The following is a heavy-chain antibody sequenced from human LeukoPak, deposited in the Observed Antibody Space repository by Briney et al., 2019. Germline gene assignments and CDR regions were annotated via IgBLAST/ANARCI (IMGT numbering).Heavy chain of an antibody. D-gene: IGHD6-13*01. CDR1: GGSISSSSYY. CDR3: ARDFSWQQLHRNWFDP. Sequence: SETLSLTCTVSGGSISSSSYYWGWIRQPPGKGLEWIGSIYYSGSTYYNPSLKSRVTISVDTSKNQFSLKLSSVTAADTAVYHCARDFSWQQLHRNWFDPWGQGTLVTVSS. V-gene: IGHV4-39*02. CDR2: IYYSGST. J-gene: IGHJ5*02.